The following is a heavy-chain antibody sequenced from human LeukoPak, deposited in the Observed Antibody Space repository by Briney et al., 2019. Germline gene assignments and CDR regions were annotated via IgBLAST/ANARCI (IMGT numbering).Heavy chain of an antibody. V-gene: IGHV3-48*04. Sequence: QTGGSLRLSCAASGYTFSSYSMNWVRQAPGKGLEWVSYISSSGSTIYYADSVKGRFTISRDNAKNSLYLQMNSLRAEDTAVYYCARGVGGYGSGSYYPRHYYYYYMDVWGKGTTVTVSS. J-gene: IGHJ6*03. CDR3: ARGVGGYGSGSYYPRHYYYYYMDV. CDR2: ISSSGSTI. D-gene: IGHD3-10*01. CDR1: GYTFSSYS.